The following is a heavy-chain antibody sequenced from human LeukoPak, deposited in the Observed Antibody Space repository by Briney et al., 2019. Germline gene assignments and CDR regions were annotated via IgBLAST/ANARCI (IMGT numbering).Heavy chain of an antibody. J-gene: IGHJ6*02. D-gene: IGHD2-2*01. CDR2: ISGSGAYT. Sequence: PGGSLRLSCAASGFTFSTYAMSWVRQAPGKGLEWVSTISGSGAYTFYADSVKGRFTISRDNSKNTLYLQMNSLRAEDTAVYYCAREAPTRYCSSTSCYRYYYYGMDVWGQGTTVTVSS. V-gene: IGHV3-23*01. CDR3: AREAPTRYCSSTSCYRYYYYGMDV. CDR1: GFTFSTYA.